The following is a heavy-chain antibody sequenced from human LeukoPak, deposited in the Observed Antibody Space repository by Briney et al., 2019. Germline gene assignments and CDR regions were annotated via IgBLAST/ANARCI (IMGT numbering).Heavy chain of an antibody. CDR1: GYTFTTYY. CDR2: INPSGGGT. V-gene: IGHV1-46*03. D-gene: IGHD6-13*01. Sequence: ASVKLSCKASGYTFTTYYMHWVRQAPGQGLEWMGIINPSGGGTTYAQKFQGRVTMTSDTSTNTVYMQLSSLRSEDTAIYYCSRARWYGGAFDIWGQGTMVIVSS. CDR3: SRARWYGGAFDI. J-gene: IGHJ3*02.